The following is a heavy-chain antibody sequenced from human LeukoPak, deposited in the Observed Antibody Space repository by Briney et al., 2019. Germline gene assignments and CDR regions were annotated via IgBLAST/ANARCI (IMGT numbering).Heavy chain of an antibody. J-gene: IGHJ6*03. CDR2: MNPNSGNT. CDR3: ARRVLLYDILTAYSRYYSSYMDV. D-gene: IGHD3-9*01. CDR1: GYTFTSYY. Sequence: ASVKVSCKASGYTFTSYYMHWVRQATGQGLEWMGWMNPNSGNTGYAQKFQGRVTMTRNTSINTAYMELSSLRSEDTAVYYCARRVLLYDILTAYSRYYSSYMDVWGRGTTVTISS. V-gene: IGHV1-8*02.